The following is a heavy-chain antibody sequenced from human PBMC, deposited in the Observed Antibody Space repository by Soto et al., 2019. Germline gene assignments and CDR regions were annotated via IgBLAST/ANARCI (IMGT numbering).Heavy chain of an antibody. D-gene: IGHD5-12*01. CDR1: GFTFSSYA. Sequence: GGSLILSCAASGFTFSSYAMSWVRQAPGKGLEWVSAISGSGGSTYYADSVKGRFTISRDNSKNTLYLQMNSLRAEDTAVYYCAKGIYSGYGPFDYWGQGTLVTVSS. J-gene: IGHJ4*02. CDR3: AKGIYSGYGPFDY. V-gene: IGHV3-23*01. CDR2: ISGSGGST.